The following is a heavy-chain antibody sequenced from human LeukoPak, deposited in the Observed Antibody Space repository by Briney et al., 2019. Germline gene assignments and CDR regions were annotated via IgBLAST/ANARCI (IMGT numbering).Heavy chain of an antibody. CDR2: IWYDGSNK. Sequence: GRSLRLSCAASGFTFSSYGMHWVRQAPGKGLEWVAVIWYDGSNKYYADSVRGRFTISRDNSKNTLYLQMNSLRAEDTAVYYWAGGSSGYFGDWGQGTLVTVSS. J-gene: IGHJ4*02. V-gene: IGHV3-33*01. CDR3: AGGSSGYFGD. CDR1: GFTFSSYG. D-gene: IGHD3-22*01.